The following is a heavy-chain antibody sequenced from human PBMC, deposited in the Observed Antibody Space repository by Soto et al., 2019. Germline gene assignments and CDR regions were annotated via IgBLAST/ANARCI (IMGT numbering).Heavy chain of an antibody. CDR3: ARGAHGGSPGLVYYGMGV. D-gene: IGHD3-16*01. Sequence: SVKVSCKASGGTFSSYAISWVRQAPGQGLEWMGGIIPIFGTANYAQKYQGRVTITADKSTSTAYMELSSLRSEDTAVYYSARGAHGGSPGLVYYGMGVWGQGTTVTVSS. V-gene: IGHV1-69*06. CDR1: GGTFSSYA. CDR2: IIPIFGTA. J-gene: IGHJ6*02.